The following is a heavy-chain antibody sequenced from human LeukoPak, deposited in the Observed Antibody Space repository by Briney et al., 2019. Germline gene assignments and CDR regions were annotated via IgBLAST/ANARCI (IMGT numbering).Heavy chain of an antibody. CDR1: GFTFSSYG. CDR3: AKEKLPSGYSFLTDY. J-gene: IGHJ4*02. Sequence: PGGSLRLSCAASGFTFSSYGMHWVRQAPGKGLEWVAVISYDGSNKYYADSVKGRFTISRDNSKNTLYLQMNSLRAEDTAVYYCAKEKLPSGYSFLTDYWGQGTLVTVSS. V-gene: IGHV3-30*18. CDR2: ISYDGSNK. D-gene: IGHD5-18*01.